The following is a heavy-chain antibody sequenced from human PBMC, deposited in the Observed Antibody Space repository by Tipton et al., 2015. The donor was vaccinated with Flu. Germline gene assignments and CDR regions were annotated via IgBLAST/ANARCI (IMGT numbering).Heavy chain of an antibody. CDR2: ISAYNGNT. CDR1: GYTFTSYG. CDR3: ARTWDCSSTSCYGLGAFDI. V-gene: IGHV1-18*04. Sequence: QLVQSGPEVKKLGASVKVSCKASGYTFTSYGISWVRQAPGQGLEWMGWISAYNGNTNYAQRLQGRVTMTTDTSTSTAYMELRSLRSDDTAVYYCARTWDCSSTSCYGLGAFDIWGQGTMVTVSS. D-gene: IGHD2-2*01. J-gene: IGHJ3*02.